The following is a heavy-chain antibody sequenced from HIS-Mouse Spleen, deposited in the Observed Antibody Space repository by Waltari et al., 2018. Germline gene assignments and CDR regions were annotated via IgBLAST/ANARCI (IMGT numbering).Heavy chain of an antibody. D-gene: IGHD6-13*01. V-gene: IGHV4-39*07. CDR3: AREIPYSSSWYDWYFDL. CDR2: IYYSGST. CDR1: GGSISSSSYY. J-gene: IGHJ2*01. Sequence: QLQLQESGPGLVKPSETLSLTCTVSGGSISSSSYYWGWIRQPPGKGLEGIGCIYYSGSTSYTPSLKSRVTISVDTSKNHFSLKLSSVTAADTAVYYCAREIPYSSSWYDWYFDLWGRGTLVTVSS.